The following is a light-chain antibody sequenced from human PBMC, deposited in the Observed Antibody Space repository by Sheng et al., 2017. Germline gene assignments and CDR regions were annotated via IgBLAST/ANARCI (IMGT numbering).Light chain of an antibody. J-gene: IGKJ2*02. V-gene: IGKV1-5*03. CDR3: QQYNTYPWT. CDR1: QSVSTW. Sequence: DIQMTQSPSTLSASVGDRVTITCRASQSVSTWLAWYQQKPGNAPKLLIHKSSSLRSGVPSRISGSGSGTEFTLTISSLQPEDFAIYFCQQYNTYPWTFGQGTKLE. CDR2: KSS.